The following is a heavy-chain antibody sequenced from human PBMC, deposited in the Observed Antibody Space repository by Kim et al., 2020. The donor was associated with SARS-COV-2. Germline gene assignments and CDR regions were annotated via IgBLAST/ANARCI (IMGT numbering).Heavy chain of an antibody. CDR3: AKDIRWFGELGAFDI. J-gene: IGHJ3*02. V-gene: IGHV3-9*01. Sequence: DSVKGRFTISRDNAKNSLYLQMNSLRAEDTALYYCAKDIRWFGELGAFDIWGQGTMVTVSS. D-gene: IGHD3-10*01.